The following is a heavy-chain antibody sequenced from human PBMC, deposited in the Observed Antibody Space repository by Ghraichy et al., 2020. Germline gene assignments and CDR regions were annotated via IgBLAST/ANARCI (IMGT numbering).Heavy chain of an antibody. V-gene: IGHV3-23*01. J-gene: IGHJ4*02. CDR3: AKDLRYGESSWDLDS. CDR2: SGGDGGGT. D-gene: IGHD4-17*01. Sequence: GESLRLSCAASGFTFSRYAMSWVRQAPGKGLDWVSSSGGDGGGTYYAGSVKGRFTVSRDNSKNTLYLQMNSLRAEDTAIYYCAKDLRYGESSWDLDSWGQGTLVTVSS. CDR1: GFTFSRYA.